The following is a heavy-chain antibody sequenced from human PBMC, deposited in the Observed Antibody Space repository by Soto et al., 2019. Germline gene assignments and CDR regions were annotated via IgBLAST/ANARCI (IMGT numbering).Heavy chain of an antibody. CDR2: INHSGST. V-gene: IGHV4-34*02. CDR3: PRVQWFGMDGRY. CDR1: GGSFSGYY. J-gene: IGHJ4*02. D-gene: IGHD3-10*01. Sequence: QVQLQQWGAGLLKPSETLSLTCAVYGGSFSGYYWSWIRQPPGKGLEWIGEINHSGSTIYNPSLEQRVPIAVGTSKNQFSLKLSSVTAADRAVYYGPRVQWFGMDGRYWGQGTLVTVSS.